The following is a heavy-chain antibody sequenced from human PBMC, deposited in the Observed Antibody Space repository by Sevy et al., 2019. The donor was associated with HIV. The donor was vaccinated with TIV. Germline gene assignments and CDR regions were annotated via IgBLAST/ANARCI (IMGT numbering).Heavy chain of an antibody. V-gene: IGHV3-49*03. D-gene: IGHD2-15*01. CDR3: SGSCDIVVGVAAARFDF. CDR2: IRSKAYDGTT. J-gene: IGHJ4*02. CDR1: GLSFGSYA. Sequence: GGSLRLSCTASGLSFGSYAMSWFRQAPGKGLEWVGFIRSKAYDGTTEYAASVKGRFIISRDDSRSIAYLQMSSLKTEDTAVYYCSGSCDIVVGVAAARFDFWGQGTLVTVSS.